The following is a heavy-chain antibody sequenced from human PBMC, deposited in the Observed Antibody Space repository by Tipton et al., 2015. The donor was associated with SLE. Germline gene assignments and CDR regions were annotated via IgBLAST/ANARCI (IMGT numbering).Heavy chain of an antibody. CDR1: GFTFSSYG. CDR2: ISWNSGSI. V-gene: IGHV3-9*01. Sequence: SLRLSCAASGFTFSSYGMHWVRQAPGKGLEWVSGISWNSGSIGYADSVKGRFTISRDNAKNSLYLQMNSLRAEDTALYYCARAITMIVGAFDIWGQGTMVTVSS. CDR3: ARAITMIVGAFDI. J-gene: IGHJ3*02. D-gene: IGHD3-22*01.